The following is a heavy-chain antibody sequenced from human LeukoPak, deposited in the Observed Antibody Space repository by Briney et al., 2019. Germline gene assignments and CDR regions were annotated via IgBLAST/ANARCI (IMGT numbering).Heavy chain of an antibody. D-gene: IGHD5-12*01. Sequence: GGSLRLSCAASGFTSMNYAMNWVRQAPGKGLEWVSVLIGSSGSTDYADSVKGRFTISRDTSKNTVFLQMNSLRVEDTAINYCAKGAYDYIEMGYFDSWGQGSLVTVSS. CDR2: LIGSSGST. CDR1: GFTSMNYA. J-gene: IGHJ4*02. CDR3: AKGAYDYIEMGYFDS. V-gene: IGHV3-23*01.